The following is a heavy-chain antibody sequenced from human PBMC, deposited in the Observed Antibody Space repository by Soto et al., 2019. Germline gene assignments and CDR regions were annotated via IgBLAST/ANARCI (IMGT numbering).Heavy chain of an antibody. Sequence: QVQLQESGPGLVKPSQTLSLTCSVSGASITSRGSYWTWIRQPPGKGLEWIGHISYSGNTFYNSSLQTPLTISVDTSKNQFSLKMTSVTAADTAVYFCARETMWPSGRYYYYPMDVWGQGTTVPVSS. CDR3: ARETMWPSGRYYYYPMDV. CDR2: ISYSGNT. J-gene: IGHJ6*02. V-gene: IGHV4-30-4*01. CDR1: GASITSRGSY. D-gene: IGHD3-10*01.